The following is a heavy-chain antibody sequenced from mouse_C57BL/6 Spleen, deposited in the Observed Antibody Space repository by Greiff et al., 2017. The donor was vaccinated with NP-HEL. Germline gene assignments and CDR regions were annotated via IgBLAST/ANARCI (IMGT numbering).Heavy chain of an antibody. CDR2: IYPGSGST. J-gene: IGHJ4*01. CDR3: ARRLYSNYSYAMDY. D-gene: IGHD2-5*01. CDR1: GYTFTSYW. Sequence: QVQLQQPGAELVKPGASVKMSCKASGYTFTSYWITWVKQRPGQGLEWIGDIYPGSGSTNYNEKLKSKVILTVDTASSTTYMQLSSLTSEDSAVYYCARRLYSNYSYAMDYWGQGTSVTVSS. V-gene: IGHV1-55*01.